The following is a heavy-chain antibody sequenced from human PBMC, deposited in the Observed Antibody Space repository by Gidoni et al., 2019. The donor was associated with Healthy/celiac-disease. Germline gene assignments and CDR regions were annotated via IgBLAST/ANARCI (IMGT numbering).Heavy chain of an antibody. CDR1: GFTFSSYG. Sequence: QVQLVESGGGVVQPGRSLRLSCAASGFTFSSYGMHWVRQAPGKGLEWVAVISDDGSNKYYADSVKGRFTISRDNSKNTLYLQMNSLRAEDTAVYYCAKTRDSSGYYYYYYYGMDVWGQGTTVTVSS. J-gene: IGHJ6*02. V-gene: IGHV3-30*18. CDR2: ISDDGSNK. CDR3: AKTRDSSGYYYYYYYGMDV. D-gene: IGHD3-22*01.